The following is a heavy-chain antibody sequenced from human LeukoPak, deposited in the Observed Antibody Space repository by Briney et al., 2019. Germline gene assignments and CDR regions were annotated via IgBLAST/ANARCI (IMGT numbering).Heavy chain of an antibody. Sequence: SETLSLTCTVSGGSISSSSYYWGWIRQPPGKGLEWIGRIYTSGSTNYNPSLKSRVTMSVDTSKNQFSLKLSSVTAADTAVYYCARVFDSGSQAYFYYMDVWGKGTTVTISS. CDR1: GGSISSSSYY. CDR3: ARVFDSGSQAYFYYMDV. V-gene: IGHV4-61*05. J-gene: IGHJ6*03. D-gene: IGHD3-10*01. CDR2: IYTSGST.